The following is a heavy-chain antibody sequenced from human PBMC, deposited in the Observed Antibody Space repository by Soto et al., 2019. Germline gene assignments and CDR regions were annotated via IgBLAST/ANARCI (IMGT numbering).Heavy chain of an antibody. Sequence: GGSLRLSCAASGFTFSSYGMHWVRQAPGKGLEWVAVIPYDGSNKYYADSVKGRFTISRDNSKNTLYLQMNSLRAEDTAVYYCAKDRITIFGVVLPSGGMDVWGQGTTVTVSS. CDR2: IPYDGSNK. V-gene: IGHV3-30*18. J-gene: IGHJ6*02. CDR3: AKDRITIFGVVLPSGGMDV. CDR1: GFTFSSYG. D-gene: IGHD3-3*01.